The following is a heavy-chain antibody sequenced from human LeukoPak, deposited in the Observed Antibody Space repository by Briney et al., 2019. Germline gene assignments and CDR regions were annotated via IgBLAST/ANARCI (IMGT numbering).Heavy chain of an antibody. CDR2: INHSGST. V-gene: IGHV4-34*01. D-gene: IGHD6-13*01. CDR1: GGSFSGYY. CDR3: ARRAAPPYYYYYYMDV. Sequence: SETLSLTCAVYGGSFSGYYCSWIRQPPGKGLEWIGEINHSGSTNYNPSLKSRVTISVDTSKNQFSLKLSSVTAADTAVYYCARRAAPPYYYYYYMDVWGKGTTVTVSS. J-gene: IGHJ6*03.